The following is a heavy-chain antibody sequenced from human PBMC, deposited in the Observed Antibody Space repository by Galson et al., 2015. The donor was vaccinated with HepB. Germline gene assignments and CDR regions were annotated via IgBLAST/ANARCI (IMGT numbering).Heavy chain of an antibody. D-gene: IGHD3-3*01. J-gene: IGHJ5*02. V-gene: IGHV1-18*04. CDR1: GYTFTRYI. Sequence: SVKVSCKASGYTFTRYIINWVRQAPGHGLEWLGWISAYNGETKYAQKVQDRVTMTADTSTSTAYMELRSLRYDDTAVYYCARLNMVNYDFWSGQGYWFDPWGHGTPVTVSS. CDR3: ARLNMVNYDFWSGQGYWFDP. CDR2: ISAYNGET.